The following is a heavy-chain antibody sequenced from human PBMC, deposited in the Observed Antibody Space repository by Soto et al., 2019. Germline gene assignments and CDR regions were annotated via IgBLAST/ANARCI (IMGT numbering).Heavy chain of an antibody. CDR1: GYTFTRYG. Sequence: QGQLVQSGAEVKKPGASVKVSCKASGYTFTRYGISWVRQAPGQGLEWMGWISGYNGDTKYAQKFQGRVTMTIDTSTTKAFMELRSLTSDDTDVYYCAKNGQPPYYYYGLDVWGQGTTVTVSS. V-gene: IGHV1-18*01. CDR2: ISGYNGDT. D-gene: IGHD2-8*01. CDR3: AKNGQPPYYYYGLDV. J-gene: IGHJ6*02.